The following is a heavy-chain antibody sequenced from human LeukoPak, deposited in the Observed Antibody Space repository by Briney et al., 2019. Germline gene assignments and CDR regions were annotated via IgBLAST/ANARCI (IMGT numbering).Heavy chain of an antibody. Sequence: GGSLRLSCAASGFTFDDYAMHWVRQAPGKGLEWVSGISWNSGSIGYADSVKGRFTISRDNAKNSLYLQMNSLRAEDTALYYCAKDRGTGTRTRLFDYWGQGTLVTVSS. D-gene: IGHD1-1*01. CDR2: ISWNSGSI. V-gene: IGHV3-9*01. CDR3: AKDRGTGTRTRLFDY. CDR1: GFTFDDYA. J-gene: IGHJ4*02.